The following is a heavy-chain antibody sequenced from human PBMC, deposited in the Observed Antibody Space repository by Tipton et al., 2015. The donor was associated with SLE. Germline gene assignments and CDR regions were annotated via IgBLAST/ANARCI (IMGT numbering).Heavy chain of an antibody. CDR3: ARAKSAMGSYDT. D-gene: IGHD2-21*01. Sequence: TLSLTCIVSGDSLIKYYWNWFRQSPGKRLEWIGYVFYTGSTNYNPSFKSRVTTSVDTSNNQFSLRLDSVTDADTAIYFCARAKSAMGSYDTWGQGAQVTVSS. J-gene: IGHJ5*02. V-gene: IGHV4-59*01. CDR1: GDSLIKYY. CDR2: VFYTGST.